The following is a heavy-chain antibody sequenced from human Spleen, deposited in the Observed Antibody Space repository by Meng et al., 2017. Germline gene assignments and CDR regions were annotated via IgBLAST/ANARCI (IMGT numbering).Heavy chain of an antibody. V-gene: IGHV1-46*01. CDR1: GYTFTGYY. CDR3: ARDEDISAAGYLLGDF. D-gene: IGHD6-13*01. Sequence: ASVKVSCKASGYTFTGYYMHWVRQAPGQGLEWMGRIIPILGIANYAQKFQGRVTMTRDTSTSTVYMELSSLRSEDTAVYYCARDEDISAAGYLLGDFWGQGTLVTVSS. CDR2: IIPILGIA. J-gene: IGHJ4*02.